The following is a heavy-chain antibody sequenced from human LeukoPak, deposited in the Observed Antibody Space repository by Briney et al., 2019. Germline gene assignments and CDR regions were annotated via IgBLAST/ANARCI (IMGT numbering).Heavy chain of an antibody. CDR3: ARGHSSSWYSW. J-gene: IGHJ4*02. D-gene: IGHD6-13*01. V-gene: IGHV4-30-4*07. CDR2: IYYSGST. CDR1: GGSISSGGYS. Sequence: SQTLSLTCAVSGGSISSGGYSWSWIRQPPGKGLEWIGYIYYSGSTYYNPSLKSRVTISVDTSKNQFSLKLSSVTAADTAVYYCARGHSSSWYSWWGQGTLVTVSS.